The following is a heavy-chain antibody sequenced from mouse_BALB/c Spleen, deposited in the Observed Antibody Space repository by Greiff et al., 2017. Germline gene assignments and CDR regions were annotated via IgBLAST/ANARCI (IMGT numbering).Heavy chain of an antibody. Sequence: EVKLVESGGGLVQPGGSLRLSCATSGFTFTDYYMSWVRQPPGKALEWLGFLRNKANGYTTEYSASVKGRFTISRDNSQSILYLQMNTLRAEDSATYYCARDTRRDYWGQGTSVTVSS. V-gene: IGHV7-3*02. CDR2: LRNKANGYTT. CDR1: GFTFTDYY. J-gene: IGHJ4*01. CDR3: ARDTRRDY.